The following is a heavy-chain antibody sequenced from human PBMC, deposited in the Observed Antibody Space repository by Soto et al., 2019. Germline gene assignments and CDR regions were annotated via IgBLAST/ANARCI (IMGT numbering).Heavy chain of an antibody. Sequence: SETLSVTCAVSGDSISSYYWSWVRQPPGKGLEWIGYIYYSGSTNYNPSLKSRVTISVDTSKNQFSLKLSSVTAADTAVYYCAIITAVAGYWGQGTLVTVSS. CDR3: AIITAVAGY. CDR2: IYYSGST. CDR1: GDSISSYY. D-gene: IGHD6-13*01. J-gene: IGHJ4*02. V-gene: IGHV4-59*01.